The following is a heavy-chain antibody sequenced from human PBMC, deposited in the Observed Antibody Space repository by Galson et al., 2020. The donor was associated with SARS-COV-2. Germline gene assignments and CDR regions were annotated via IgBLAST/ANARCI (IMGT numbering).Heavy chain of an antibody. CDR3: AKDRGGVVPGWYMDV. CDR1: GFTFSSYG. J-gene: IGHJ6*03. Sequence: QLGESLKISCAASGFTFSSYGMHWVRQAPGKGLEWVAVIWYDGSNKYYADSVKGRFTISRDNSKNTLYLQMNSLRAEDTAVYYCAKDRGGVVPGWYMDVWGKGTTVTVAS. D-gene: IGHD2-15*01. V-gene: IGHV3-33*06. CDR2: IWYDGSNK.